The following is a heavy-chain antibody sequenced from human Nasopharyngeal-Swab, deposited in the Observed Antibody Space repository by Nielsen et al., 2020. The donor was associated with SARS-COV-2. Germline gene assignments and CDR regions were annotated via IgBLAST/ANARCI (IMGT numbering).Heavy chain of an antibody. J-gene: IGHJ6*03. D-gene: IGHD1-26*01. CDR2: VSGRDST. CDR3: AKDRNSAYYYYYMDV. Sequence: WIRQPPGKGLEWVSSVSGRDSTYYADSVKGRFTISRDIPKNTLYLQMNSLRAEDTAVYYCAKDRNSAYYYYYMDVWGKGTTVTVSS. V-gene: IGHV3-23*01.